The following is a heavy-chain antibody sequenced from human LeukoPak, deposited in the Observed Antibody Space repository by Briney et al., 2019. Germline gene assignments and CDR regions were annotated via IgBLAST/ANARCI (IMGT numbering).Heavy chain of an antibody. J-gene: IGHJ4*02. Sequence: SETLSLTCSVSGGFISGNYWSWIRQPAGKGLEWIGRIYSSGSTDYNPSLKSRLTMSLDKSKNQFSLKLNSVTAADTAVYYCARDPGSYLDYWGQGTLVTASS. CDR3: ARDPGSYLDY. CDR2: IYSSGST. V-gene: IGHV4-4*07. D-gene: IGHD3-10*01. CDR1: GGFISGNY.